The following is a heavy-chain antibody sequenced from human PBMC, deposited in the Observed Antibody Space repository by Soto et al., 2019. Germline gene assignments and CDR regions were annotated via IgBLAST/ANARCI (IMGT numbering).Heavy chain of an antibody. J-gene: IGHJ4*02. CDR2: ISAYNGNT. V-gene: IGHV1-18*01. CDR1: GYTFPSYG. D-gene: IGHD6-13*01. Sequence: QVQLVQSGAEVKKPGASVKVSCKASGYTFPSYGISWVRPAPGQGLEWMVRISAYNGNTNYARTLQGRVTMTTDTSTSTSYMELRSLRSDDTAVYYCARESSSSCHDYWGKGTLVTVSS. CDR3: ARESSSSCHDY.